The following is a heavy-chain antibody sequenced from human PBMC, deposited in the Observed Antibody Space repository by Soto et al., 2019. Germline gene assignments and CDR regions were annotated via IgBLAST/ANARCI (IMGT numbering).Heavy chain of an antibody. J-gene: IGHJ4*02. CDR1: GFSFSAFG. D-gene: IGHD2-8*02. Sequence: QVQLVESGGGVGQPGRSLRLSCAASGFSFSAFGMHWVRQAPGKGLEWIAVISNDGKSEHYADSVKGRFTISRDNSKNTVDLQMNSLSVEHTAVYYCAKTITTGGVSSTGRGALLDNWGQGILVSVS. CDR3: AKTITTGGVSSTGRGALLDN. V-gene: IGHV3-30*18. CDR2: ISNDGKSE.